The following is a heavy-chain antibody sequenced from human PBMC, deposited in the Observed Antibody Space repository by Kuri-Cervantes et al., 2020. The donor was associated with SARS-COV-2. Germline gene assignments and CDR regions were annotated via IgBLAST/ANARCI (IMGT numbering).Heavy chain of an antibody. CDR3: ARGTNSPPDWWFDP. V-gene: IGHV6-1*01. J-gene: IGHJ5*02. CDR2: TYYRSKWND. Sequence: LRLSGAISGDSVSSKIAAWNWSRQSPSRGLEWLGRTYYRSKWNDDNAVSVKSRISINPDTSKNQFSLHLNSVTPEDTAVYYCARGTNSPPDWWFDPWGQGTLVTVSS. D-gene: IGHD2-21*01. CDR1: GDSVSSKIAA.